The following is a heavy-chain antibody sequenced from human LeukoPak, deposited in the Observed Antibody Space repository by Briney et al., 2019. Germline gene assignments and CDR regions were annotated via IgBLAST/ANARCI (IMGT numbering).Heavy chain of an antibody. CDR2: ISYDGSNE. CDR3: ATDLKKGDSGCFDY. J-gene: IGHJ4*02. V-gene: IGHV3-30*03. D-gene: IGHD6-19*01. CDR1: GFTFSTYG. Sequence: PGRSLRLSCAASGFTFSTYGMHWVRQAPGKGLEWVAVISYDGSNEYYADSVKGRFTISRDNSKNTLYLQMSSLRAEDTAVYYCATDLKKGDSGCFDYWGQGTLVTVSS.